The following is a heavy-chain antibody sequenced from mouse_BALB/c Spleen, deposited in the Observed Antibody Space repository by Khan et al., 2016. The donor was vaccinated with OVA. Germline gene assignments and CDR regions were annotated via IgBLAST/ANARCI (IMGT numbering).Heavy chain of an antibody. D-gene: IGHD2-3*01. CDR3: TRGGVDGSSFAD. V-gene: IGHV1-69*02. CDR2: VYPSDSYT. CDR1: GYTFTNYW. J-gene: IGHJ3*01. Sequence: QVQLKESGAELVRPGASVKLSCKASGYTFTNYWINWVKQRPGQGLEWIGNVYPSDSYTNYNQKFKDKATLTVDKSSSTAYMQLSSPTSDDSAVYYCTRGGVDGSSFADWGQGTLVTVSA.